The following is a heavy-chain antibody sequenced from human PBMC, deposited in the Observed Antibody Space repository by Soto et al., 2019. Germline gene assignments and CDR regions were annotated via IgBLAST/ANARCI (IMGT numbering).Heavy chain of an antibody. CDR1: SDTFTIYG. V-gene: IGHV1-18*01. Sequence: ASVKVSCTASSDTFTIYGISWVRQAPGQGLEWMGWISANNGHTKYAQKFQGRVTMTTDTTTSTAYTELRSLRSDDTAVYYCARDRVNDDFWSGYYYGMDVWGQGTTVTVSS. D-gene: IGHD3-3*01. CDR3: ARDRVNDDFWSGYYYGMDV. J-gene: IGHJ6*02. CDR2: ISANNGHT.